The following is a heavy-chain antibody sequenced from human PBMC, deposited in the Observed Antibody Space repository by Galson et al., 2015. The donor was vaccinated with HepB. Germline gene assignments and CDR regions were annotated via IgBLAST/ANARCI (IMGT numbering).Heavy chain of an antibody. CDR2: IYSGGST. Sequence: SLRLSCAASGFTVSSNYMSWVRQAPGKGLEWVSVIYSGGSTYYADSVKGRFTIYRDQSKNTLYLQMSSLRAEDTAVYYCARAILSLRIAVAGPVYGMDVWGQGTTVTVSS. J-gene: IGHJ6*02. V-gene: IGHV3-66*01. CDR1: GFTVSSNY. D-gene: IGHD6-19*01. CDR3: ARAILSLRIAVAGPVYGMDV.